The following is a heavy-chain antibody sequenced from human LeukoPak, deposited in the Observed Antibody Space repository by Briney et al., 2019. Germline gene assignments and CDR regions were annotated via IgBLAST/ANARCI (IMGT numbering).Heavy chain of an antibody. J-gene: IGHJ4*02. Sequence: SETLSLTCTVSGGSVSSGSYYWSWIRQPPGKGLEWIGYIYYSGSTNYNPSLKSRVTISVDTSKNQFSLKLSSVTAADTAVYYCASLGRTGYCSGGSCLPFDYWGQGTLVTVSS. CDR3: ASLGRTGYCSGGSCLPFDY. D-gene: IGHD2-15*01. CDR2: IYYSGST. V-gene: IGHV4-61*01. CDR1: GGSVSSGSYY.